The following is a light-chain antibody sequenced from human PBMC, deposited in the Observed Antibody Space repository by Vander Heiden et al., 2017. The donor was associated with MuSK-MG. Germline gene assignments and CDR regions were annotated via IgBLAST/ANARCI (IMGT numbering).Light chain of an antibody. CDR1: ESVSSN. Sequence: EVVMTQSPATLSVSPGERATLSCRASESVSSNLAWYQKKPGQAPRLLIYGASTRATGIPARFSGSGSGTEFTLTISSLQSEDFAVYYCQQDDSWPQTFGQGTKVEIK. CDR3: QQDDSWPQT. J-gene: IGKJ1*01. CDR2: GAS. V-gene: IGKV3-15*01.